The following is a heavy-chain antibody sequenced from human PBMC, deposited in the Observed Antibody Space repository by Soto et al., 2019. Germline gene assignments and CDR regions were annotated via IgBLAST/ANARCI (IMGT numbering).Heavy chain of an antibody. CDR3: ARDGVAVAGSQNWLDT. CDR1: GDIFTGYY. V-gene: IGHV1-2*02. CDR2: INPKSGGT. D-gene: IGHD6-19*01. Sequence: QVQLVQSGPEVKKSGASLKVSCKASGDIFTGYYMHWVRQAPGQGLEWVGWINPKSGGTNYAQNFQGRATITRDSSISTVYLELTSLRPDDTAVYYCARDGVAVAGSQNWLDTWGQGTLVAVSS. J-gene: IGHJ5*02.